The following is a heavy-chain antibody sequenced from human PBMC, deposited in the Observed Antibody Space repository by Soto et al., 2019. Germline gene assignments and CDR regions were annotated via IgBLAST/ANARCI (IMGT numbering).Heavy chain of an antibody. D-gene: IGHD6-19*01. V-gene: IGHV3-21*01. CDR3: ARGIAVAGPTDY. J-gene: IGHJ4*02. Sequence: GGSLRLSCAASGFTFSSYSMNWVRQAPGKGLEWVSSISSSSSYIYYADSVKGRFTISRDNAKNSLYLQMNSLRAEDTAVYYCARGIAVAGPTDYWGQGTLVTVSS. CDR1: GFTFSSYS. CDR2: ISSSSSYI.